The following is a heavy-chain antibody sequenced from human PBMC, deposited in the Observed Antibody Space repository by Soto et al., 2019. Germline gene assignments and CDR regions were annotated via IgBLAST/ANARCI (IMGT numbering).Heavy chain of an antibody. J-gene: IGHJ4*02. Sequence: EVQLVESGGGLAQPGGSLRLSCAASGFTFSTYSMNWVRQAPGKGLECISHISSSSSTIHYADSVKGRFTTSRDNAKNSLYLQMSSLRAEDTAVYYCARGDTGYDGGGHWGQGTLVTVSS. CDR3: ARGDTGYDGGGH. D-gene: IGHD5-12*01. CDR1: GFTFSTYS. CDR2: ISSSSSTI. V-gene: IGHV3-48*01.